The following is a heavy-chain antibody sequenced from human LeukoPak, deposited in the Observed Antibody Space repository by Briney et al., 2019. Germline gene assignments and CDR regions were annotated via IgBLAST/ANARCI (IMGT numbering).Heavy chain of an antibody. CDR3: ARSRRGWGAFAI. V-gene: IGHV3-7*01. D-gene: IGHD6-19*01. CDR1: GFTFSSYR. CDR2: IKQDGSEK. Sequence: GGSLRLSCAASGFTFSSYRMSWVRQAPGKGLEWVANIKQDGSEKYYVDSVKGRFTISRDNAKNSLYLQMNSLRAEDTAVYYCARSRRGWGAFAIWGQGTMVTVSS. J-gene: IGHJ3*02.